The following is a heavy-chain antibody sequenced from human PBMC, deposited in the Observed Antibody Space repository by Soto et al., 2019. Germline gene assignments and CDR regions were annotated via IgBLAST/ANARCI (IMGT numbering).Heavy chain of an antibody. Sequence: TGGSLRLSCAASGFTFSSYAMSWVRQAPGKGLEWVSAISGSGGSTYYADSVKGRFTISRDNSKNTLYLQMNSLRAEDTAVYYCAKLSDAATEPRPLLYFDYWGQGTLVTVSS. CDR2: ISGSGGST. CDR1: GFTFSSYA. CDR3: AKLSDAATEPRPLLYFDY. D-gene: IGHD6-25*01. V-gene: IGHV3-23*01. J-gene: IGHJ4*02.